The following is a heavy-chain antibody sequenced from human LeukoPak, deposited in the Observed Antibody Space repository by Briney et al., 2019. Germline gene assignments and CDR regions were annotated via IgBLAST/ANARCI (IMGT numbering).Heavy chain of an antibody. V-gene: IGHV4-59*01. CDR2: IYYSGST. CDR1: GGSISSYY. CDR3: AREGAQYSSSYFDY. Sequence: SETLSLTCTVSGGSISSYYWSWIRQPPGKGLEWIGYIYYSGSTNYNPSLKSRVTISVDTSKNQFSLKLSSVTAADTAVYYCAREGAQYSSSYFDYWGQGTLVTVSS. D-gene: IGHD6-6*01. J-gene: IGHJ4*02.